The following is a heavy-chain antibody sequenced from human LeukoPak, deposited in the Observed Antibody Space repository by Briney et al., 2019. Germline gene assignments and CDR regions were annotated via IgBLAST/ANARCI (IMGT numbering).Heavy chain of an antibody. CDR3: ARGRGAGTRSDY. J-gene: IGHJ4*02. CDR2: IIPIFGTA. CDR1: GGTVSSYA. V-gene: IGHV1-69*05. Sequence: VASVKVSCKASGGTVSSYAISWVRQAPGQGLEWMGGIIPIFGTANYAQKFQGRVTITTDESTSTAYMELSSLRSEDTAVYYCARGRGAGTRSDYWGQGTLVTVSS. D-gene: IGHD1-1*01.